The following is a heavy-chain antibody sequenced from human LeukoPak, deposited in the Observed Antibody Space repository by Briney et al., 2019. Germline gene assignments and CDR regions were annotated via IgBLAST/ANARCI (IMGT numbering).Heavy chain of an antibody. CDR3: TTDRSYCAGDCYVWFDP. CDR2: INPEDGET. Sequence: ASVKVSCKVSGYTLTELSMHWVRQAPGKGLEWMGGINPEDGETIYARKFQGRVTMTEDTSTDTAYMELSSLRSEDTAVYYCTTDRSYCAGDCYVWFDPWGQGTLATVSS. J-gene: IGHJ5*02. CDR1: GYTLTELS. D-gene: IGHD2-21*02. V-gene: IGHV1-24*01.